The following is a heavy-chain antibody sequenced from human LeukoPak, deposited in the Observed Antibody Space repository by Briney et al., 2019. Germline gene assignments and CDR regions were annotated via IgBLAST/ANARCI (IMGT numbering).Heavy chain of an antibody. CDR3: ARDPYGTTVVTPGFDY. D-gene: IGHD4-23*01. CDR1: GGSISSSSYY. V-gene: IGHV4-39*07. CDR2: IYYSGST. J-gene: IGHJ4*02. Sequence: SETLSLTCTVSGGSISSSSYYWGWIRQPPGKGLEWIGSIYYSGSTYYNPSLKSRVTISVDTSKNQFSLKLSSVTAADTAVYYCARDPYGTTVVTPGFDYWGQGTLVTVSS.